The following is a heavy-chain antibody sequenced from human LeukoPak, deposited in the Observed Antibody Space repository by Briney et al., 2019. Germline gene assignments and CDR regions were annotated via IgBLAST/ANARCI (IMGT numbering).Heavy chain of an antibody. Sequence: PSETLSLTCAVYGGSFSAYYWSWIRQPPGKGLEWIGEINHSGSTNYNPSLESRVTISVDTSKNQFSLKLSPLTAADTAVYYCVPTEPEVAARGADYFDYWGQGTLVTVSS. CDR2: INHSGST. CDR3: VPTEPEVAARGADYFDY. J-gene: IGHJ4*02. CDR1: GGSFSAYY. V-gene: IGHV4-34*01. D-gene: IGHD6-6*01.